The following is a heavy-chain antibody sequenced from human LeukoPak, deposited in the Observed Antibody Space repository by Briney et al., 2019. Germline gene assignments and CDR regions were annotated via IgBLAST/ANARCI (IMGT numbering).Heavy chain of an antibody. J-gene: IGHJ4*02. Sequence: SGTLSLTCGVSGGSISSGKWWSWVRQPPGKGLEWIGEISHSGSPNYNPSLKSRLTISVDLPKNQFSLDLRSVTAADTAVYYCASQGGAVAGTGYWGQGTLVTVSS. D-gene: IGHD6-19*01. CDR2: ISHSGSP. CDR3: ASQGGAVAGTGY. V-gene: IGHV4-4*02. CDR1: GGSISSGKW.